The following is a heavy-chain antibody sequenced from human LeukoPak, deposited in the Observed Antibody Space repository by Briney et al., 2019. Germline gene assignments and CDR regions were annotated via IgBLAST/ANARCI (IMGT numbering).Heavy chain of an antibody. CDR3: ARVGDCGGDCFAY. J-gene: IGHJ4*02. CDR2: IYYSGST. D-gene: IGHD2-21*01. CDR1: GGSISSSSYY. V-gene: IGHV4-39*01. Sequence: TSQTLSLTCTVSGGSISSSSYYWGWIRQPPGKGLEWIGSIYYSGSTYYNPSLKSRVTISVDTSKNQFSLKLSSVTAADTAVYYCARVGDCGGDCFAYWGLGTLVTVSS.